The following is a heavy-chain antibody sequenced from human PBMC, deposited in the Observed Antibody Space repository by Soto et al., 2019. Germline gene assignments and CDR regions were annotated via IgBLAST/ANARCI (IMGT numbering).Heavy chain of an antibody. Sequence: QVQLQESGPGLVKPSQTLSLTCTVSGGSISSGDYYCSWIRQPPVKGLEWIGYIYYSGSTYYDPSHNSRVTISVDTSNNQFYLKLSSVTAADTAVYYCGRDGSKQLVDYYYGIDVWGQGTTVTVSS. D-gene: IGHD6-6*01. CDR2: IYYSGST. J-gene: IGHJ6*02. V-gene: IGHV4-30-4*01. CDR3: GRDGSKQLVDYYYGIDV. CDR1: GGSISSGDYY.